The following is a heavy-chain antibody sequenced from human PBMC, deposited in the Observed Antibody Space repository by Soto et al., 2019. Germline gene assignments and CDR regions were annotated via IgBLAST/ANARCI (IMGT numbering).Heavy chain of an antibody. CDR1: GFTFTSSS. CDR2: IVVGSGNT. D-gene: IGHD3-3*01. V-gene: IGHV1-58*02. J-gene: IGHJ6*03. CDR3: AADDEWLPGYYYMDV. Sequence: SVNVSCNASGFTFTSSSMQWVRQARGQRLEWIGWIVVGSGNTNYAQKFQERVTITRDMSTSTAYMELSSLRSEDTAVYYCAADDEWLPGYYYMDVWGKGTTVTVSS.